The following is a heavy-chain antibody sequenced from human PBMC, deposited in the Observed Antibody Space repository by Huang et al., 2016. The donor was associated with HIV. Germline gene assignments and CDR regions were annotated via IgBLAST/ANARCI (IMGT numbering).Heavy chain of an antibody. V-gene: IGHV3-53*02. Sequence: EVPMVETGGGLIQPGGSLKLSCAASGFTASANYLGWVRQAPGKGREVVSIVDSDGNTFYAEAVKVGFIISRDNSKNTMYLQMTSLRAEDTAVYYCAKIGGSDYYYYYYMDVWGKGATVTVSS. CDR3: AKIGGSDYYYYYYMDV. J-gene: IGHJ6*03. D-gene: IGHD3-16*01. CDR1: GFTASANY. CDR2: VDSDGNT.